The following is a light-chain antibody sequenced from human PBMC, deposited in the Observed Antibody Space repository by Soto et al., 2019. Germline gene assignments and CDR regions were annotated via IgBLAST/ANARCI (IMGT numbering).Light chain of an antibody. J-gene: IGKJ1*01. V-gene: IGKV3-15*01. CDR2: GAS. CDR1: QSVGSN. CDR3: QQYNNWPPDRT. Sequence: EIVMTQSPATLSVSPRERATLSCRASQSVGSNLAWYQQKPGQAPRLLIYGASTRATGIPARFSGGGCRTECTLTISSLQSEDFEIYFCQQYNNWPPDRTFGQGTKVEIK.